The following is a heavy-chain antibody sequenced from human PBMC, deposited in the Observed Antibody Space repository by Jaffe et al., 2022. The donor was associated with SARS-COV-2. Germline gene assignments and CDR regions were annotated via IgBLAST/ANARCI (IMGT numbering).Heavy chain of an antibody. Sequence: EVQLVESGGGLVQPGRSLRLSCTASGFTFGDYAMSWVRQAPGKGLEWVGFIRSKAYGGTTEYAASVKGRFTISRDDSKSIAYLQMNSLKTEDTAVYYCTRKYGELDYWGQGTLVTVSS. D-gene: IGHD3-10*01. CDR1: GFTFGDYA. V-gene: IGHV3-49*04. J-gene: IGHJ4*02. CDR2: IRSKAYGGTT. CDR3: TRKYGELDY.